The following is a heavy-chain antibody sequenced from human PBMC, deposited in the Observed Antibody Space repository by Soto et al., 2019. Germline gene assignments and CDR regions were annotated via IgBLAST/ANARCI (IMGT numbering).Heavy chain of an antibody. Sequence: RXXCAXSGCTFXSYGXXXXRQAPGKGLDWVTSITGSGDNTYYADSVKGRFTISRDNSKNTLYLEMNSLRAEDTAVFFCTKYRARYFDYWGQGTLVTVSS. D-gene: IGHD3-10*01. V-gene: IGHV3-23*01. CDR2: ITGSGDNT. J-gene: IGHJ4*02. CDR1: GCTFXSYG. CDR3: TKYRARYFDY.